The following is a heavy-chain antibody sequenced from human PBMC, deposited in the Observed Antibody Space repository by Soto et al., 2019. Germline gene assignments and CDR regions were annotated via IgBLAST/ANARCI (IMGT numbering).Heavy chain of an antibody. D-gene: IGHD2-15*01. CDR1: GGSISSYY. J-gene: IGHJ6*02. Sequence: SETLSLTCTVSGGSISSYYWSWIRQPPGKGLEWIGYIYYSGSTNYNPSLKSRVTISVDTSKNQFSLKLSSVTAAATAVYYCARDRSLEDIVEDYYYYGMDVWGQGTTVTVSS. CDR2: IYYSGST. CDR3: ARDRSLEDIVEDYYYYGMDV. V-gene: IGHV4-59*01.